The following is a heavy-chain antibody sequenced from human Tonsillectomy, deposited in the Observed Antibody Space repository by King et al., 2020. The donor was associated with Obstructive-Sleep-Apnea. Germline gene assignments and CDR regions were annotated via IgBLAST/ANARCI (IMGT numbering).Heavy chain of an antibody. CDR3: ISDSSGWLGALDFDY. CDR2: IKNKAVGGTT. D-gene: IGHD6-19*01. Sequence: VQLVESGGGLVRTGGSLRLSCAASGFTFTIAWMSWVRQAPGKGLEWLGRIKNKAVGGTTDYAEPVKGRFTISRDDSKNTLYLQMNSLKIEDTGVYYIISDSSGWLGALDFDYWGQGTLVTVSS. J-gene: IGHJ4*02. V-gene: IGHV3-15*01. CDR1: GFTFTIAW.